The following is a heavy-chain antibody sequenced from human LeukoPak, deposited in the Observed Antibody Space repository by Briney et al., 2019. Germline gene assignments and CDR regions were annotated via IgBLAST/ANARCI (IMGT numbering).Heavy chain of an antibody. CDR3: ASLKYYYDSSGHRDAFDI. V-gene: IGHV4-59*08. D-gene: IGHD3-22*01. Sequence: SETLSLTCTVSGGSISSYYWSWIRQPPGKGLEWIGYIYYSGSTNYNPSLKSRVTISVDTSKNQFSLKLSSVTAADTAVYYCASLKYYYDSSGHRDAFDIWGQGTMVTVSS. CDR1: GGSISSYY. CDR2: IYYSGST. J-gene: IGHJ3*02.